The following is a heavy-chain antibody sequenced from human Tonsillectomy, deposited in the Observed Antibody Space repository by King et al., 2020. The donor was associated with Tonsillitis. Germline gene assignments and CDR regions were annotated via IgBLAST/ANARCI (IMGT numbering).Heavy chain of an antibody. CDR1: GGSISSYY. J-gene: IGHJ5*02. CDR2: IYTSGST. CDR3: ARWSQLRGDEDWFDP. V-gene: IGHV4-4*07. D-gene: IGHD3-16*01. Sequence: VQLQESGPGPVKPSETLSLTCTVSGGSISSYYWSWIRQPAGKGLEWIGRIYTSGSTNYNPSLKSRVTMSVDTSKNQFSLKLTSVTAADTAVYYCARWSQLRGDEDWFDPWGQGTLVTVSS.